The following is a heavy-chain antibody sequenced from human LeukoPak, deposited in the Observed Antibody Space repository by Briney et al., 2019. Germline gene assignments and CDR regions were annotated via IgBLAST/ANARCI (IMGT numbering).Heavy chain of an antibody. Sequence: SETLSLTCTVSGASMTNYYWSWIRKPPGKGLEWIGDIYYSGITNYNPSLTSRVSISVDMSKNQFSLKLTSVTAADTAVYYCARGRGYFDPFDPWGQGTLVTVSS. CDR1: GASMTNYY. V-gene: IGHV4-59*01. D-gene: IGHD3-9*01. J-gene: IGHJ5*02. CDR3: ARGRGYFDPFDP. CDR2: IYYSGIT.